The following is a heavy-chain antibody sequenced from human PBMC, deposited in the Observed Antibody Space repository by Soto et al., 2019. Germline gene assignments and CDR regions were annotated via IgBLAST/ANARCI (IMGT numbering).Heavy chain of an antibody. J-gene: IGHJ4*02. CDR1: GFTFSNAW. V-gene: IGHV3-15*01. CDR3: TTAPVNGVFDY. CDR2: IKSRTDGGTT. Sequence: PGGSLRLSCAASGFTFSNAWMSWVRQAPGKGLEWVGRIKSRTDGGTTDYAAPVKGRFTISRDDSKNTLYLQMNSLKTEDTAVYYCTTAPVNGVFDYWGQGTLVTVSS. D-gene: IGHD2-8*01.